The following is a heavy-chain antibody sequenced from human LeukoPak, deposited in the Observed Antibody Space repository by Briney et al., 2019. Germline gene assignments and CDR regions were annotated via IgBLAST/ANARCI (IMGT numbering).Heavy chain of an antibody. Sequence: PSETLSLTCSVSGGSISSYYWSWIRQPPGKGLEWIGYIYYSGSTNYNPSLKSRVTISVDTSKNQFSLKLSSVTAADTAVYYCARCGSSGWHGVIDAFDLWGQGTMVTVSS. CDR2: IYYSGST. CDR1: GGSISSYY. J-gene: IGHJ3*01. D-gene: IGHD6-19*01. V-gene: IGHV4-59*01. CDR3: ARCGSSGWHGVIDAFDL.